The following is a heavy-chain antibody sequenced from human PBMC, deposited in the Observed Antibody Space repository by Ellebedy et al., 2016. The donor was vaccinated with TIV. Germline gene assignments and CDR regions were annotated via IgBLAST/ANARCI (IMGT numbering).Heavy chain of an antibody. CDR1: GYTFTTYG. D-gene: IGHD4-23*01. CDR3: ASVMTGNSPYY. Sequence: ASVKVSXKASGYTFTTYGITWVRQAPGQGLEWMGWISTFSGNTIYAQNFQGRVTMTTDTSTSTAYMEMRSLRSDDTAVYYCASVMTGNSPYYWGQGTLVTVSS. V-gene: IGHV1-18*01. CDR2: ISTFSGNT. J-gene: IGHJ4*02.